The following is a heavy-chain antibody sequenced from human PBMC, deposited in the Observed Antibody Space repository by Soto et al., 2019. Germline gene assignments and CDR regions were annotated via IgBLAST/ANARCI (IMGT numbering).Heavy chain of an antibody. CDR3: ARVPGGKSLLSRYGIDV. D-gene: IGHD3-10*01. V-gene: IGHV4-59*08. Sequence: QVQLPESGPGLVKPSETLSLTCTVSGGSIRSYYWSWIRQPPGKGLECLGYIYYSGSTNYIPSFERLVTRAVDTPKTQFSLQLSSVTAADTAVYYCARVPGGKSLLSRYGIDVWGQGTTVTVSS. J-gene: IGHJ6*02. CDR1: GGSIRSYY. CDR2: IYYSGST.